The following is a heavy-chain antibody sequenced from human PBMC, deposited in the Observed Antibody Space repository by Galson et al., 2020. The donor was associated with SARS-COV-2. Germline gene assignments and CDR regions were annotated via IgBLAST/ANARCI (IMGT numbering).Heavy chain of an antibody. Sequence: GGFLRLSCAGPGFTLSDYEMNWLRHDLAKGLESVSYNSTSGSNIYSADPLTCRFTISRDNATHSLYLQMTILRAEDTAVYYCASPYLAAASFLGAFDIWGSGTMVTVSS. V-gene: IGHV3-48*03. CDR3: ASPYLAAASFLGAFDI. J-gene: IGHJ3*02. CDR2: NSTSGSNI. D-gene: IGHD3-3*01. CDR1: GFTLSDYE.